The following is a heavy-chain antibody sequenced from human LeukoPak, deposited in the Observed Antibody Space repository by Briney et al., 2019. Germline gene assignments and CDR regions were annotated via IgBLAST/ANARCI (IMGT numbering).Heavy chain of an antibody. Sequence: GGSLRLSCAASGFTFTSYAMSWVRQAPGKGLEWVSAISGSGSSTYYADSVKGRFTISRDNSKNTLCLQMNSLRAEDTAVYYCTKPGSTSGRDYWGQGTLVTVSS. V-gene: IGHV3-23*01. CDR3: TKPGSTSGRDY. CDR1: GFTFTSYA. D-gene: IGHD2-2*01. CDR2: ISGSGSST. J-gene: IGHJ4*02.